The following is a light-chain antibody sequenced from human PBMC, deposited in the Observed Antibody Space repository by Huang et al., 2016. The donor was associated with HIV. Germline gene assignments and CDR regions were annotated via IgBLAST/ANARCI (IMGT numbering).Light chain of an antibody. Sequence: EIVLTQSPATLSLSPGEGATLSCRASQSIGSYLAWYQHRHGQAPRLLIYDASIRATGIPARLSGRGSGTDFTLTISSLEPEDLAVYYCQQRNNWPPWTFGQGTKVELK. CDR1: QSIGSY. CDR3: QQRNNWPPWT. J-gene: IGKJ1*01. CDR2: DAS. V-gene: IGKV3-11*01.